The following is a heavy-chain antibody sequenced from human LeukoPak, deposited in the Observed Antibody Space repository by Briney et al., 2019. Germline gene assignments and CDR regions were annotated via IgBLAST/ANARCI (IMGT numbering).Heavy chain of an antibody. Sequence: PGRSLRLSCAASGFTFSSYGMHWVRQAPGKGLEWVAVIWYDGSNKYFADSVKGRFTISRDNSKNTLYLQMNSLRAEDTAVYYCAREYWNPLWSAGINWFDPWGQGTLVTVSS. CDR3: AREYWNPLWSAGINWFDP. D-gene: IGHD1-1*01. CDR2: IWYDGSNK. CDR1: GFTFSSYG. J-gene: IGHJ5*02. V-gene: IGHV3-33*01.